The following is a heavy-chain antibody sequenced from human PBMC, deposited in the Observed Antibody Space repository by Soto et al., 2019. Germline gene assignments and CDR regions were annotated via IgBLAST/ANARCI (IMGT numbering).Heavy chain of an antibody. CDR1: GFIFSSYA. D-gene: IGHD4-17*01. CDR2: ISGSGGST. V-gene: IGHV3-23*01. CDR3: AKGRSTVTRRYDYAMDV. Sequence: EVQLLESGGGLVQRGGSLRLSCAASGFIFSSYAMSWVRQAPGKGLEWVSAISGSGGSTDYADAVKGRFTVSRDNSKNTLSLQMNRLRAEDTAVYYCAKGRSTVTRRYDYAMDVWGQGTTVTVSS. J-gene: IGHJ6*02.